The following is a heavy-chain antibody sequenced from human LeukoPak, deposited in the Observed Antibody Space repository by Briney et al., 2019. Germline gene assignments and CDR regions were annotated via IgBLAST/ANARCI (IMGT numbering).Heavy chain of an antibody. J-gene: IGHJ4*02. D-gene: IGHD1-14*01. CDR1: GFTYSSCG. Sequence: GGSLRLSCAASGFTYSSCGFNWVRQAPGKGLEWVSSIGPTGTDRYYADSVRGRFTISRDNAKNSMYLQMDSLRDEDTAVYYCATETIGRHYDYWGQGTLLTVSS. V-gene: IGHV3-21*01. CDR3: ATETIGRHYDY. CDR2: IGPTGTDR.